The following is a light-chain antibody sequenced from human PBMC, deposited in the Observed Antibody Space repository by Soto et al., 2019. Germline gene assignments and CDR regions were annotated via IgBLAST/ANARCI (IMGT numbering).Light chain of an antibody. V-gene: IGKV1-5*03. CDR2: KAS. CDR1: QSIGTL. J-gene: IGKJ2*01. CDR3: QQYSIYSFT. Sequence: DIQMTQSPSTLSAFVGDRVTITCRASQSIGTLLAWFQQRPGKAPKLLIQKASSLESGVPSRFSGSGSGTEFTLTISSLQPYDFATYYCQQYSIYSFTFGQGTNLEIK.